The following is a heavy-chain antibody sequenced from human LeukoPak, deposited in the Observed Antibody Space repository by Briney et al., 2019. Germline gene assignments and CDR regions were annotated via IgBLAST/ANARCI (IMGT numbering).Heavy chain of an antibody. D-gene: IGHD3-3*01. CDR2: IYYTGST. CDR3: ARHLEYTTSGKAFDD. CDR1: GGSINNSSSDY. J-gene: IGHJ3*01. Sequence: SETLSLTCTVSGGSINNSSSDYWAWIRQPPGKGLERIGNIYYTGSTYYTSSLKSRVTMSVDTSKNVFSLTLKSLTSADTAVYYCARHLEYTTSGKAFDDWGQGTLVSVSS. V-gene: IGHV4-39*01.